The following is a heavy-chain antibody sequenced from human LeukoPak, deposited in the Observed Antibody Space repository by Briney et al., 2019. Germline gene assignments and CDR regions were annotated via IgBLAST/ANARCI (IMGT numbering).Heavy chain of an antibody. J-gene: IGHJ3*02. D-gene: IGHD2-2*01. V-gene: IGHV5-51*01. Sequence: GESLKISCKGSGHSFTSYWIGWVRQMPGKGLEWMGIIYPGDSDTRYSPSFQGQVTISADKSISTAYLQWSSLKASDTAMYYCARGVVPAATLIGDAFDIWGQGTMVTVSS. CDR2: IYPGDSDT. CDR1: GHSFTSYW. CDR3: ARGVVPAATLIGDAFDI.